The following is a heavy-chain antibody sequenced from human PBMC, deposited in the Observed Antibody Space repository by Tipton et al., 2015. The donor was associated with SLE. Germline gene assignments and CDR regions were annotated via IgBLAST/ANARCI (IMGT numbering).Heavy chain of an antibody. CDR1: GGSFSDYY. CDR3: ARRGGGGSHFDY. D-gene: IGHD3-16*01. CDR2: INHSGST. J-gene: IGHJ4*02. Sequence: TLSLTCAVYGGSFSDYYWSWIRQPPGKGLEWIGEINHSGSTNYNASLKGRVTISLGTSKKQLSLKMTSVTAADTAVYFCARRGGGGSHFDYWGQGTLVSVSS. V-gene: IGHV4-34*01.